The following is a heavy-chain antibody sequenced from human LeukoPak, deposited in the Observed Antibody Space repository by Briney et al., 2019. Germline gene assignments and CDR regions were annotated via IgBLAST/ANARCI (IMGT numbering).Heavy chain of an antibody. D-gene: IGHD3-3*01. V-gene: IGHV3-33*01. CDR3: AREYYDFWSGYYFDY. CDR2: IWYDGSNK. J-gene: IGHJ4*02. CDR1: GFTFSSYD. Sequence: GGSLRLSCAASGFTFSSYDMHWVRQAPGKGLEWVAVIWYDGSNKYYADSVKGRFTISRDNSKNTLYLQMNSLRAEDTAVYYCAREYYDFWSGYYFDYWGQGTLVTVSS.